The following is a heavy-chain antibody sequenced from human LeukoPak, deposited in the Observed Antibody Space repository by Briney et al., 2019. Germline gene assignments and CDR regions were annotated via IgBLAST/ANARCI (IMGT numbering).Heavy chain of an antibody. CDR2: IYYNGNT. CDR1: GGSITNYY. J-gene: IGHJ4*02. D-gene: IGHD4-17*01. CDR3: ARDAGPFGDFLFDY. V-gene: IGHV4-59*01. Sequence: SETLSLTCTVSGGSITNYYWSWIRQSPGKGLEWIGYIYYNGNTNYNPSLKSRVTISVDTSKNQFSLNLSSVTAAVTAVYYCARDAGPFGDFLFDYWGQGTLVTVSS.